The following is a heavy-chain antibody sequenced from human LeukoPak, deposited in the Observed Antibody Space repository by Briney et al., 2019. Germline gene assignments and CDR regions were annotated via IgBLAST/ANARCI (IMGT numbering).Heavy chain of an antibody. Sequence: SETLSLTCTVSSGSISSHYWSWIRQPPGKGLEWIGYIYYSGSTNYNPSLKSRVTISVDTSKNQFSLKLSSVTAADTAVYYCARDGSGYHRGFDYWGQGTLVTVSS. CDR3: ARDGSGYHRGFDY. J-gene: IGHJ4*02. CDR1: SGSISSHY. D-gene: IGHD5-12*01. V-gene: IGHV4-59*11. CDR2: IYYSGST.